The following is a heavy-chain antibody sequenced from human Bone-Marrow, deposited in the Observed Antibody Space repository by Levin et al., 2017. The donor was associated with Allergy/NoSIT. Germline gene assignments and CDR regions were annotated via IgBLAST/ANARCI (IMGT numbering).Heavy chain of an antibody. CDR1: GFTVISNY. V-gene: IGHV3-11*01. J-gene: IGHJ6*02. D-gene: IGHD3-22*01. CDR3: AREGYYDSSGYLNYYGMDV. CDR2: ISSSGSTI. Sequence: LSLTCAASGFTVISNYMSWVRPAPGKGLEWVSYISSSGSTIYYAYSVKGRFTISRDNAKNSLYLQMNSLRAEDTAVYYCAREGYYDSSGYLNYYGMDVWGQGTTVTVSS.